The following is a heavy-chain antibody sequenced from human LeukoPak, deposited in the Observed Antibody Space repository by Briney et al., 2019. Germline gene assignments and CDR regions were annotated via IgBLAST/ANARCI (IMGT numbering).Heavy chain of an antibody. Sequence: GGSLRLSGAASGFTCSSYSMTWVRQAPGKGLEWVSSITSGGDDIYYSDSVKGRFAISRDSAKNSLFSQMNNLRAEDTAVYYCATKQWLNSWGQGTRVIVSS. CDR2: ITSGGDDI. CDR3: ATKQWLNS. D-gene: IGHD6-19*01. J-gene: IGHJ4*02. CDR1: GFTCSSYS. V-gene: IGHV3-21*01.